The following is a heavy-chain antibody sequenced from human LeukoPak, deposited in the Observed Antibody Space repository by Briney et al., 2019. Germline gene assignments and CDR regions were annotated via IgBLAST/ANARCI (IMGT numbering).Heavy chain of an antibody. D-gene: IGHD3-10*01. V-gene: IGHV4-30-2*01. CDR1: GGSISSGGYY. CDR3: ARDAPPYYGSGVSCMDV. Sequence: SETLSLTCTVSGGSISSGGYYWSWIRQPPGKGLEWIGYIYHSGGTYYNPSLESRVTISVDKSKSQFSLRLNSVTAADTAVYYCARDAPPYYGSGVSCMDVWGQGTTVTVSS. CDR2: IYHSGGT. J-gene: IGHJ6*02.